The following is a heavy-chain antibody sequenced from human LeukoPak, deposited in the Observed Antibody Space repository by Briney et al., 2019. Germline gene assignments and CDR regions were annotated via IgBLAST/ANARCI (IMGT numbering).Heavy chain of an antibody. D-gene: IGHD3-22*01. V-gene: IGHV4-34*01. Sequence: SETLSLTCAVYGGSFSGYYWSWIRQPPGKGLEWIGEINHSGSTNYNPSLKSRVTISVDTSKSQFSLKLSSVTAADTAVYYCARGWGYDSSGYYYYYYMDVWGKGTTVTVSS. CDR3: ARGWGYDSSGYYYYYYMDV. CDR1: GGSFSGYY. CDR2: INHSGST. J-gene: IGHJ6*03.